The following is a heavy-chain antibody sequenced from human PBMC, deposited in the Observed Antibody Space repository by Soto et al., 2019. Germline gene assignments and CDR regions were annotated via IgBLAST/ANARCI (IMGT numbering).Heavy chain of an antibody. CDR2: IWYDGSNK. CDR3: ARDSLTMIVVPENGMDV. V-gene: IGHV3-33*01. CDR1: GFTFSSYG. Sequence: GGSLRLSCAASGFTFSSYGMHWVRQAPGKGLEWVAVIWYDGSNKYYADSVKGRFTISRDNSKNTLYLQMNSLRAEDTAVYYCARDSLTMIVVPENGMDVWGQGTTVTVSS. D-gene: IGHD3-22*01. J-gene: IGHJ6*02.